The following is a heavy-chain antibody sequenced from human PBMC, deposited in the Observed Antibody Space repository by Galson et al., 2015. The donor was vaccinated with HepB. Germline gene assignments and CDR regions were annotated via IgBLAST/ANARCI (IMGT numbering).Heavy chain of an antibody. Sequence: RLSCAASGFTFSDYYMSWIRQAPGKGLEWVSYISSSSSYTNYADSVKGRFTISRDNAKNSLYLQMNSLRAEDTAVYYCARDHGGIVATGGFDYWGQGTLVTVSS. CDR1: GFTFSDYY. D-gene: IGHD5-12*01. CDR2: ISSSSSYT. V-gene: IGHV3-11*05. J-gene: IGHJ4*02. CDR3: ARDHGGIVATGGFDY.